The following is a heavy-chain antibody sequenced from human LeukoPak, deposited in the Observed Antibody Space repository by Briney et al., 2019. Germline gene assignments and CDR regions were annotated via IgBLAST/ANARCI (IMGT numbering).Heavy chain of an antibody. CDR3: ARVGWRGSGSQRKNDAFDI. CDR2: IIPIFGTA. V-gene: IGHV1-69*01. D-gene: IGHD3-10*01. CDR1: GGTFSSYA. Sequence: SVKVSCKASGGTFSSYAISWVRQAPGQGLEWMGGIIPIFGTANYAQKFQGRVTITADESTSTAYMELSSLRSEDTAVYYCARVGWRGSGSQRKNDAFDIWGQGTMVTVSS. J-gene: IGHJ3*02.